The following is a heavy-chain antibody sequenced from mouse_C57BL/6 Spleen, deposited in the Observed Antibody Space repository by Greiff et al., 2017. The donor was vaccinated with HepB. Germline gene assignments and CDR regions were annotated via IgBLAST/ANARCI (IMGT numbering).Heavy chain of an antibody. CDR3: ARGTTVVATDGLAY. D-gene: IGHD1-1*01. Sequence: VQLQQPGAELVKPGASVKMSCKASGYTFTSYWITWVKQRPGQGLEWIGDIYPGSGSTNYNEKFKSKATLTVDTSSSTAYMQLSSLTSEDSAVYYCARGTTVVATDGLAYWGQGTLVTVSA. V-gene: IGHV1-55*01. CDR1: GYTFTSYW. J-gene: IGHJ3*01. CDR2: IYPGSGST.